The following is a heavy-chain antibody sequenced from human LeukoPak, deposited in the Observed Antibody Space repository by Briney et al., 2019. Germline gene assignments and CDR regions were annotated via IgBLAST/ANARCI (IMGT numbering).Heavy chain of an antibody. J-gene: IGHJ4*02. CDR1: GFTFSNAW. Sequence: GGSLRLSCAVSGFTFSNAWMSWVRQAPGKGLEWVGRIKSKTDGGTTDYAAPVKGRFTISRDDSKNTLYLQMNSLKTEDTAVYYCTSTIIVVPAVPDYWGQGTLVTVSS. CDR3: TSTIIVVPAVPDY. D-gene: IGHD2-2*01. CDR2: IKSKTDGGTT. V-gene: IGHV3-15*01.